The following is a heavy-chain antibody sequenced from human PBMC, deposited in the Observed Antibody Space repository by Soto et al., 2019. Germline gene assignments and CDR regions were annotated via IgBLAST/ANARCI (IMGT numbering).Heavy chain of an antibody. V-gene: IGHV4-31*11. CDR1: GAPLSRDHYY. CDR3: ALSLGHRDVLSFPAPRSFDL. J-gene: IGHJ2*01. Sequence: TPYIASAVYGAPLSRDHYYWSWIRHLPGKGLEWIGSIYDSGTTKYNPSLTSRLALSVDTSKNQFSLKLTSVTAADTAVYFFALSLGHRDVLSFPAPRSFDL. D-gene: IGHD2-8*01. CDR2: IYDSGTT.